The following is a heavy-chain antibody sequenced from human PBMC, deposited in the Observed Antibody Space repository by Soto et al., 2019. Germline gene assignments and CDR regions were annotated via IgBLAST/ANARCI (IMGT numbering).Heavy chain of an antibody. CDR1: GGTFSSYA. V-gene: IGHV1-69*12. J-gene: IGHJ4*02. D-gene: IGHD3-22*01. CDR3: ARDDYYDISGTQEIY. CDR2: IIPIFGTA. Sequence: QVQLVQSGAEVKKPGSSVKVSCKASGGTFSSYAISWVRQAPGQGLEWMGGIIPIFGTAHSAQKFQGRGTITADESTSTAYMVRSSLRSEDTAVYYCARDDYYDISGTQEIYWGQGTLVTVSS.